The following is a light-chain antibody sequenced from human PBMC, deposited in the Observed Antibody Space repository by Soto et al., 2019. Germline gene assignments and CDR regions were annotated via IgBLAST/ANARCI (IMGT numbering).Light chain of an antibody. J-gene: IGKJ5*01. Sequence: DIKMTLSPSSLSAYVGARVTITCRASQGIVNYLAWYQQTPGKVPKLLIYAASTLQSGVPSRFSGSGSGTDFTLTISSLQPEDFATYYCQQSYSTPSITFGQGRLPEVK. CDR1: QGIVNY. CDR3: QQSYSTPSIT. CDR2: AAS. V-gene: IGKV1-27*01.